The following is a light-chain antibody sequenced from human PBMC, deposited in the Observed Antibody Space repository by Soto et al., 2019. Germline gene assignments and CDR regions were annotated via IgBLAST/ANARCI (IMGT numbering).Light chain of an antibody. CDR1: QGIGDT. V-gene: IGKV3-11*01. Sequence: EVVMTQSPATLSVSPGEGVTLSCRASQGIGDTLAWYQHKHGQTPRLLIYDASNRATGIPARFSGSGSGTDLTITISSLEPEDCEVYYGQQRSNWPRTFGQGTRLEIK. J-gene: IGKJ5*01. CDR2: DAS. CDR3: QQRSNWPRT.